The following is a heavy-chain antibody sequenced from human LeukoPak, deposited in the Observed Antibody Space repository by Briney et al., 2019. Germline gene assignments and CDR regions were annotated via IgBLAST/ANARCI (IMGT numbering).Heavy chain of an antibody. J-gene: IGHJ4*02. Sequence: ASVKVSCKVSGYTLTELSMHWVRQAPGKGLEWMGGFDPEDGETIYAQKFQGGVTMTEDTSTDTAYMELSSLRSEDTAVYYCATRQLRYYDSSGYYSAWCYWGQGTLVTVSS. CDR2: FDPEDGET. CDR1: GYTLTELS. CDR3: ATRQLRYYDSSGYYSAWCY. V-gene: IGHV1-24*01. D-gene: IGHD3-22*01.